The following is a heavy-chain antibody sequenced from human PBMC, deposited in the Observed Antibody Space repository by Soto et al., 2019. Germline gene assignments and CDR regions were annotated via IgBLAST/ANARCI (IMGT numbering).Heavy chain of an antibody. CDR3: VRLACTSTGCIDY. CDR2: IFSGGST. J-gene: IGHJ4*02. V-gene: IGHV3-66*04. CDR1: GFTVSSNY. D-gene: IGHD2-2*01. Sequence: EVQLVESGGDLVQPGGSLSLSCAASGFTVSSNYMSWVRQAPGKGLEWVSVIFSGGSTFYADSVKGRFTLYRDSSQNTLHLQMNSLTAGDTAVYYFVRLACTSTGCIDYWGQGTLVTVSS.